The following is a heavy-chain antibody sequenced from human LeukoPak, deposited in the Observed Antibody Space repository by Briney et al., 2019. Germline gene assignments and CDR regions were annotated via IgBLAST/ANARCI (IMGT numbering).Heavy chain of an antibody. CDR2: IHNSRGT. V-gene: IGHV4-30-4*01. CDR1: GASITSDIFY. D-gene: IGHD4-23*01. J-gene: IGHJ4*02. Sequence: PSETLSLTCTVSGASITSDIFYWNWIRQSPGKGLEWIGAIHNSRGTSYNPSLEGRLTISVDPSENKFFLKMTSVTDADTATYYCGKVGGNTNSWGQGTLVTVSS. CDR3: GKVGGNTNS.